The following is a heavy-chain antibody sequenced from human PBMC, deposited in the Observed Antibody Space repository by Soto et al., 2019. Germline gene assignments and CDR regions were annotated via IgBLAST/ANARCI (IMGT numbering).Heavy chain of an antibody. Sequence: QLQLQESGPGLVKPSETLSLTCTVSGGSISSSSYYWGWIRQPPGKGLEWIGSIYYSGSTNYNPSLRSRVPRSVDTSKNQFSLKLSSVTAADTAVYYGARVDLVQPDYWGQGTLVTVSS. CDR1: GGSISSSSYY. D-gene: IGHD3-16*02. CDR2: IYYSGST. CDR3: ARVDLVQPDY. V-gene: IGHV4-39*01. J-gene: IGHJ4*02.